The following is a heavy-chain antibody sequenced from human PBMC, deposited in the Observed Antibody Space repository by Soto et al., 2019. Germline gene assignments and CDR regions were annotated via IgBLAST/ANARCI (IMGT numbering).Heavy chain of an antibody. CDR1: GGTFSTHA. V-gene: IGHV1-69*01. D-gene: IGHD3-9*01. Sequence: QVQLVQSGAEVKKPGSSVRVSCKASGGTFSTHAISWVRQAPGRGPEWIGGIIPMCGARKYAQNFQGRVTVIADASKNTASMELSSLRSEDTAVYYCARDPYVDYSVQIGYYGLDVWGQGTTVTVSS. CDR3: ARDPYVDYSVQIGYYGLDV. J-gene: IGHJ6*02. CDR2: IIPMCGAR.